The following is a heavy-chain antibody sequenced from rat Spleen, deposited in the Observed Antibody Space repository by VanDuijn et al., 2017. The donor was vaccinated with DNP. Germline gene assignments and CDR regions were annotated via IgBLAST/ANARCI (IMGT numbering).Heavy chain of an antibody. CDR2: ITSSGGST. Sequence: EVQLVESGGGLVQPGRSLKLSCEASGFTFSDYNMAWVRQAPKKGLEWVATITSSGGSTYYPDSVKGRFTISRDNAKNTLYLQMNSLRSEDTATYYCARGSGTYYWYFDFWGPGTMVTVSS. D-gene: IGHD5-1*01. CDR3: ARGSGTYYWYFDF. J-gene: IGHJ1*01. CDR1: GFTFSDYN. V-gene: IGHV5-7*01.